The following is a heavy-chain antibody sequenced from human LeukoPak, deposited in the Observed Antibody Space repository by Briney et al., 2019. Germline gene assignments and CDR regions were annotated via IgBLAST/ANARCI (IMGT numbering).Heavy chain of an antibody. CDR2: IYPGDSDT. V-gene: IGHV5-51*01. Sequence: KDGESLKISCKGSGYSFTSYWIGCVRQMPGKGVEWRGIIYPGDSDTRYTPSFQGQLTISADKSISTAYLQWSSLNASDTAMYSCARVDCSGGSCYSGGFDYWGQGTLVTVSS. J-gene: IGHJ4*02. D-gene: IGHD2-15*01. CDR3: ARVDCSGGSCYSGGFDY. CDR1: GYSFTSYW.